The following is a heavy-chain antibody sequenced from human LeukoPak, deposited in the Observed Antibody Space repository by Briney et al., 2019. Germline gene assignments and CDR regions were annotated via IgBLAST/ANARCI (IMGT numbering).Heavy chain of an antibody. D-gene: IGHD3-10*01. CDR2: INHSGST. CDR3: ASTMVRGVIPFDY. CDR1: GGSFSGHY. V-gene: IGHV4-34*01. Sequence: SETLSLTCAVYGGSFSGHYWSWIRQPPGKGLEWIGEINHSGSTNYNPSLKSRVTISVDTSKNQFSLKLSSVTATDTAVYYCASTMVRGVIPFDYWGQGTLVTVSS. J-gene: IGHJ4*02.